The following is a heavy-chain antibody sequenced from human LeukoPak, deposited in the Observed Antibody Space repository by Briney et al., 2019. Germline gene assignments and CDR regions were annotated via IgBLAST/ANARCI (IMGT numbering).Heavy chain of an antibody. CDR3: ARDYNVVVPAAMLALDI. J-gene: IGHJ3*02. CDR2: INPNSGGT. V-gene: IGHV1-2*02. D-gene: IGHD2-2*01. CDR1: GYTFTGYY. Sequence: ASVKVSCKASGYTFTGYYMHWVRQAPGQGLEWMGWINPNSGGTNYAQKFQGRVTMTRDTSISTAHMELSRLRSDDTAVYYCARDYNVVVPAAMLALDIWGQGTMVTVSS.